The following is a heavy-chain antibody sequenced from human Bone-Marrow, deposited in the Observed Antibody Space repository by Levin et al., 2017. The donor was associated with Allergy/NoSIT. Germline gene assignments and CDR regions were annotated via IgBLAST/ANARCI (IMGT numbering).Heavy chain of an antibody. Sequence: GGSLRLSCAASGFTFSSYAMSWVRQAPGKGLEWVSAISGSGGSTYYADSVKGRFTISRDNSKNTLYLQMNSLRAEDTAVYYCASTSPTISPPYIMITFGGVGLDYWGQGTLVTVSS. CDR1: GFTFSSYA. J-gene: IGHJ4*02. CDR3: ASTSPTISPPYIMITFGGVGLDY. D-gene: IGHD3-16*01. CDR2: ISGSGGST. V-gene: IGHV3-23*01.